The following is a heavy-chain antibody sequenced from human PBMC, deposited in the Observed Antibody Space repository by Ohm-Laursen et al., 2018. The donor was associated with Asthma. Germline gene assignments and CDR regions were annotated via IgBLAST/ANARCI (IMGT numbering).Heavy chain of an antibody. CDR1: GFAFSNIW. J-gene: IGHJ5*02. CDR2: ISTASTFI. Sequence: GSLRLSCSASGFAFSNIWMTWVRQVPGKGLEWVASISTASTFIYYADSVRGRFTISRDNARNSLYLQMNSLRAEDTAVYYCARAGVTFWRNVNWFDPWGQGTLVTVSS. V-gene: IGHV3-21*01. D-gene: IGHD3-3*01. CDR3: ARAGVTFWRNVNWFDP.